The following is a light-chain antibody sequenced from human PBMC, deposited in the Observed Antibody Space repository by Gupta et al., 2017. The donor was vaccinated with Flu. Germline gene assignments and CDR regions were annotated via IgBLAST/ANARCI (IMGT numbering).Light chain of an antibody. V-gene: IGLV1-40*01. J-gene: IGLJ2*01. CDR1: SSNIGEGYD. Sequence: QSVLSPPPSVSGAPGQRVTVSGTGGSSNIGEGYDVHWYKQGPGTAPKLLIFANNHRPSGVSDRFSGSKSGTSASLAITGLQAEDEADYHCQSYDTSVGSVVFGGGTKLTVL. CDR3: QSYDTSVGSVV. CDR2: ANN.